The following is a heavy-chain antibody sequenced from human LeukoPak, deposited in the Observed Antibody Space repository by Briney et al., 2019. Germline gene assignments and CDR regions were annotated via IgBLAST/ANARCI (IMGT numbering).Heavy chain of an antibody. CDR3: VRGDCSGDSCYLPEYFQH. CDR2: ISAYNGYT. V-gene: IGHV1-18*01. CDR1: GYTLTSFS. Sequence: ASVNVSCKASGYTLTSFSISWVRQAPGQGLEWMGWISAYNGYTDYAQKLQGRVTMTTDTSTNTAYMELRSLRSDDTAVYYCVRGDCSGDSCYLPEYFQHWGQGTLVTVSS. J-gene: IGHJ1*01. D-gene: IGHD2-15*01.